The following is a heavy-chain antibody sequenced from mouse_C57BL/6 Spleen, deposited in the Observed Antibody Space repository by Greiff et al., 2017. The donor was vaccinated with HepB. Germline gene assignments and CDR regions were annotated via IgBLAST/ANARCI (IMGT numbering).Heavy chain of an antibody. CDR2: INPKNGGT. Sequence: VQLQQSGPELVKPGASVKISCKASGYTFTDYYMNWVKQSHGKSLEWIGDINPKNGGTSYNQKFKGKATLTVDKSSSTAYMELLSLTSEDSAVYYCARSDYYGSTYYYAMDYWGQGTSVTVSS. CDR1: GYTFTDYY. V-gene: IGHV1-26*01. D-gene: IGHD1-1*01. CDR3: ARSDYYGSTYYYAMDY. J-gene: IGHJ4*01.